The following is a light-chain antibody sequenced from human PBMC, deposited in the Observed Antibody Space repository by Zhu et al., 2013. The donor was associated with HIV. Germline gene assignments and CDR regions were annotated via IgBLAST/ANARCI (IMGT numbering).Light chain of an antibody. CDR1: SSDVGGYKY. J-gene: IGLJ1*01. V-gene: IGLV2-14*01. Sequence: QSALTQPASVSGSPGQSITISCTGTSSDVGGYKYVSWYQQYPGKAPKLIIYEVSNRPSGVSNRFSGSKSGNTASLTISGLQAEDEADYYCSSYTSSIAYVFGTGTKVTVL. CDR2: EVS. CDR3: SSYTSSIAYV.